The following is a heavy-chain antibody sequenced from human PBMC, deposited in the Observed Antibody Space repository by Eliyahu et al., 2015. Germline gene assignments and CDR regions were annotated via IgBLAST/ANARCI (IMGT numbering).Heavy chain of an antibody. CDR1: GFSLSTSGVG. Sequence: QITLKESGPTLVKPTQTLTLTCTFSGFSLSTSGVGVGWIRQPPGKALEWLALIYWDDDKRYRPSLKSRLTINKDTSKNQVVLTMTNMDPVDTATYFCAHRGGGNSFDYWGQGTLVTVSS. V-gene: IGHV2-5*02. CDR2: IYWDDDK. D-gene: IGHD2-15*01. CDR3: AHRGGGNSFDY. J-gene: IGHJ4*02.